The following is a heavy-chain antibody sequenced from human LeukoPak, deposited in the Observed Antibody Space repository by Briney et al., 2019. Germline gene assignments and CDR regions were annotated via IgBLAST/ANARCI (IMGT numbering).Heavy chain of an antibody. J-gene: IGHJ5*02. CDR1: GGSISSSSYY. D-gene: IGHD1-7*01. CDR2: IYYSGST. CDR3: ARHPSRGLITGTTHWFDP. Sequence: PSETLSLTCTVSGGSISSSSYYWGWNRQPPGKGLEWIGCIYYSGSTYYNPSLKSRVTISVDTSKNQFSLKLSSVTAADTAVYYCARHPSRGLITGTTHWFDPWGQGTLVTVSS. V-gene: IGHV4-39*01.